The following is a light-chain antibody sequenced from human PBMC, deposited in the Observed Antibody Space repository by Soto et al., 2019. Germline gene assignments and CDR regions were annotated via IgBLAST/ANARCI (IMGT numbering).Light chain of an antibody. CDR3: SSYTSSSTVL. Sequence: QSALTQPASVSGSPGQSITISCTGTSSDVGGYNYVSWYQQHPGRAPQLMIYDVSNRASGVSNRFSGSRSGNTASLTVSGLQAEDEADYYCSSYTSSSTVLFGGGTKVTVL. V-gene: IGLV2-14*01. CDR1: SSDVGGYNY. CDR2: DVS. J-gene: IGLJ2*01.